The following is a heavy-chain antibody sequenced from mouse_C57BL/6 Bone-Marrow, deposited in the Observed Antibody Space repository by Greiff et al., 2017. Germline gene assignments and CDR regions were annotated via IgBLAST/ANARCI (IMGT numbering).Heavy chain of an antibody. D-gene: IGHD2-2*01. Sequence: EVKLLESGEGLVKPGGSLKLSCAASGFTFSSYAMSWVRQTPEKRLEWVAYISSGGDYIYYADTVKGRFTLSRDKARNTLYLQMSSLKSEDTAMYYCTRDFPYGYGGSLAMDYWGQGTSVTVSS. CDR1: GFTFSSYA. CDR3: TRDFPYGYGGSLAMDY. CDR2: ISSGGDYI. V-gene: IGHV5-9-1*02. J-gene: IGHJ4*01.